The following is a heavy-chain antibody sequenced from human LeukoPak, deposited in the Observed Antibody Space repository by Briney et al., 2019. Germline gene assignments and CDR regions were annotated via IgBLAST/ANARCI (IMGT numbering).Heavy chain of an antibody. CDR3: ARVRDFMAAWFDP. CDR2: INHSGST. V-gene: IGHV4-34*01. D-gene: IGHD5-24*01. J-gene: IGHJ5*02. Sequence: SETLSLTCAVYGGSFSGYYWSWIRQPPGKGLEWIGEINHSGSTNYNPSLKSRVTISVDTSKNQFPLKLSSVTAADTAVYYCARVRDFMAAWFDPWGQGTLVTVSS. CDR1: GGSFSGYY.